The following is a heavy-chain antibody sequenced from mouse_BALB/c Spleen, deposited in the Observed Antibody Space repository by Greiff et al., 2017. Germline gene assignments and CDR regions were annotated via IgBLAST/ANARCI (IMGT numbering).Heavy chain of an antibody. D-gene: IGHD2-10*02. CDR1: GYSFTGYF. Sequence: EVQLQQSGAELVKPGASVKISCKASGYSFTGYFMNWVMQSHGKSLEWIGRINPYNGDTFYNQKFKGKATLTVDKSSSTAHMELRSLASEDSAVYYCARSQYGKDAMDYWGQGTSVTVSS. J-gene: IGHJ4*01. V-gene: IGHV1-20*02. CDR3: ARSQYGKDAMDY. CDR2: INPYNGDT.